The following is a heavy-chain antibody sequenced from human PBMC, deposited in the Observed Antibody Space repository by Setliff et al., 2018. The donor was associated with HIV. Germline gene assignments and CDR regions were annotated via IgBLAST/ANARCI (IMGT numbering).Heavy chain of an antibody. J-gene: IGHJ4*02. V-gene: IGHV5-51*01. CDR3: ARSPIRYCSGGSCYSGFDY. CDR1: GYSFTSYW. D-gene: IGHD2-15*01. CDR2: IYPGDSDT. Sequence: PGESLKISCKGSGYSFTSYWIGWVRQMPGKGLEWMGIIYPGDSDTRYSPSFQGQVTISADKSISTAYLQLSGLKASDTAMYYCARSPIRYCSGGSCYSGFDYWGQGTLVTVSS.